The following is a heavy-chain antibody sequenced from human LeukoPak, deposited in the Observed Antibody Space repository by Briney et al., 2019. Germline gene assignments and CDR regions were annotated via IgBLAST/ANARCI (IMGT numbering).Heavy chain of an antibody. Sequence: SVKVSCKASGGTFSSYAISWVRQAPGQGLEWMGRIIPILGIANYAQKFQGRVTITADKSTSTAYMELSSLRSEDTAVYYCAARIAVAGTKDYYFDYWGQGTLVTVSS. CDR3: AARIAVAGTKDYYFDY. D-gene: IGHD6-19*01. CDR2: IIPILGIA. J-gene: IGHJ4*02. CDR1: GGTFSSYA. V-gene: IGHV1-69*04.